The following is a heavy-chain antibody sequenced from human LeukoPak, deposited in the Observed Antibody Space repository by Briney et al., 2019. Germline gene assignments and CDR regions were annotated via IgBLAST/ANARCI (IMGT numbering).Heavy chain of an antibody. CDR2: IYYSGST. Sequence: SETLSLTCTVSGGSISSYYWSWIRQPPGKGLEWIGYIYYSGSTNYNPSLKSRVTISVDKSKNQFSLKLSSVTAADTAVYYCARGTGPYWYFDLWGRGTLVTVSS. CDR3: ARGTGPYWYFDL. J-gene: IGHJ2*01. CDR1: GGSISSYY. V-gene: IGHV4-59*12. D-gene: IGHD1-1*01.